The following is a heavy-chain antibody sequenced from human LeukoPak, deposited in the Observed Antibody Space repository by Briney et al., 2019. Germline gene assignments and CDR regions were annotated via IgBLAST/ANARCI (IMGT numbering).Heavy chain of an antibody. CDR1: GFTFRNYG. Sequence: GGSLRLSCEASGFTFRNYGMHWVRQAPGKGLQWVAVISYDGNTIHYADSVKGRFIISRDTSKNTLYLQMNSLRAEDTAVYYCARSGGLQKFDYWGQGTLVTVSS. CDR3: ARSGGLQKFDY. D-gene: IGHD4-11*01. V-gene: IGHV3-30*19. J-gene: IGHJ4*02. CDR2: ISYDGNTI.